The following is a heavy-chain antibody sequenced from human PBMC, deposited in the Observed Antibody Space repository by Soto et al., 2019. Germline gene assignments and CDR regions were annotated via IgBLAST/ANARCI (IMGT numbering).Heavy chain of an antibody. Sequence: QVQLQESGPGLVKPSETLSLTCTVSGGSLSSYYWSWIRQPPGKGLEWIAYIYYSGSTSYNPSLKSRVTISVDTSKNQFSLRLSSVTAADTAVYYCARHSRGSGSYHCDYWGQGTLDTVSS. V-gene: IGHV4-59*08. CDR2: IYYSGST. D-gene: IGHD3-10*01. J-gene: IGHJ4*02. CDR3: ARHSRGSGSYHCDY. CDR1: GGSLSSYY.